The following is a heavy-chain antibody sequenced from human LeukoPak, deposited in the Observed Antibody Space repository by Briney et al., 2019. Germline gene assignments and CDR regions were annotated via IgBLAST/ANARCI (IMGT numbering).Heavy chain of an antibody. D-gene: IGHD3-22*01. V-gene: IGHV3-48*01. J-gene: IGHJ4*02. CDR1: GFTFSSYS. CDR3: AREPPYDSSGYYGDY. CDR2: ISSSSSTI. Sequence: GGSLRLSCAASGFTFSSYSMNWVRQAPGKGLEWVSYISSSSSTIYYADSVKGRFTISRDNAKNSLYLQMNCLRAEDTAVYYCAREPPYDSSGYYGDYWGQGTLVTVSS.